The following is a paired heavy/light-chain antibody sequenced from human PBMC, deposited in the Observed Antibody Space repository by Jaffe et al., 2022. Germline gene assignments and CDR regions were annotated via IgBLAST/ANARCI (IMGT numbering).Light chain of an antibody. V-gene: IGKV3-15*01. CDR1: QSVSSN. CDR2: GAS. J-gene: IGKJ3*01. Sequence: EIVMTQSPATLSVSPGERATLSCRASQSVSSNLAWYQQKPGQAPRLLIYGASTRATGIPARFSGSGSGTEFTLTISSLQSEDFAVYYCQQYNNWPPETFGPGTKVDIK. CDR3: QQYNNWPPET.
Heavy chain of an antibody. CDR3: ARLWGGVDFWSGEASAYYFDY. Sequence: EVQLVQSGAEVKKPGESLKISCKGSGYSFTSYWIGWVRQMPGKGLEWMGIIYPGDSDTRYSPSFQGQVTISADKSISTAYLQWSSLKASDTAMYYCARLWGGVDFWSGEASAYYFDYWGQGTLVTVSS. CDR1: GYSFTSYW. CDR2: IYPGDSDT. D-gene: IGHD3-3*01. J-gene: IGHJ4*02. V-gene: IGHV5-51*03.